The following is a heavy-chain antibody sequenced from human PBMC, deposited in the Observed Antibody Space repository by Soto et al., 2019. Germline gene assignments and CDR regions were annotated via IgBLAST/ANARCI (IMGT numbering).Heavy chain of an antibody. J-gene: IGHJ6*02. Sequence: LRLSCAASGFTFSSYGMHWVRQAPGKGLEWVAVISYDGSNKYYADSVKGRFTISRDNSKNTLYLQMNSLRAEDTAVYYCAKGEYYDYVWGSYPNYYYYYGMDVWGQGTTVTVSS. CDR1: GFTFSSYG. D-gene: IGHD3-16*02. V-gene: IGHV3-30*18. CDR3: AKGEYYDYVWGSYPNYYYYYGMDV. CDR2: ISYDGSNK.